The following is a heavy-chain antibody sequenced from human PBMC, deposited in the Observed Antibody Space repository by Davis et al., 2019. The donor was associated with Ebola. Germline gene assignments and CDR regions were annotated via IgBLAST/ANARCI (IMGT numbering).Heavy chain of an antibody. CDR3: ASDCCGRVFDY. D-gene: IGHD2-15*01. Sequence: AASVKVSCKASGYTFTSYYMHWVRQAPGQGLEWMGIINPSGGSTSYAQKFQGRATMTRDTSTSTVYMELSSLRSEDTAVYYCASDCCGRVFDYWGQGTLVTVSS. V-gene: IGHV1-46*01. CDR1: GYTFTSYY. CDR2: INPSGGST. J-gene: IGHJ4*02.